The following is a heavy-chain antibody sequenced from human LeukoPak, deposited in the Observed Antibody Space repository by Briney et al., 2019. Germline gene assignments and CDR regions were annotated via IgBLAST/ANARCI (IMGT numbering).Heavy chain of an antibody. CDR2: IIPIFGTA. D-gene: IGHD3-10*01. V-gene: IGHV1-69*06. J-gene: IGHJ6*04. Sequence: SVKVSCKASGGTFSSYAISWVRQAPGQGLEWMGGIIPIFGTANYAQKFQGRVTITADKSTSTAYMELSSLRSEDTAVYYCAREMYYYGSGSWDCGMDVWGKGTTVTVSS. CDR1: GGTFSSYA. CDR3: AREMYYYGSGSWDCGMDV.